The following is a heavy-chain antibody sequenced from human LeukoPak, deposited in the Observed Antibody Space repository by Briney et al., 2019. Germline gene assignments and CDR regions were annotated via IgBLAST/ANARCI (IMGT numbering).Heavy chain of an antibody. CDR2: INHSGST. J-gene: IGHJ4*02. CDR1: GYSISSGYY. CDR3: ARATMTTQDY. D-gene: IGHD4-17*01. V-gene: IGHV4-38-2*02. Sequence: SETLSLTCTVSGYSISSGYYWSWIRQPPGKGLEWIGEINHSGSTNYNPSLKSRVTISVDTSKNQFSLKLSSVTAADTAAYYCARATMTTQDYWGQGTLVTVSS.